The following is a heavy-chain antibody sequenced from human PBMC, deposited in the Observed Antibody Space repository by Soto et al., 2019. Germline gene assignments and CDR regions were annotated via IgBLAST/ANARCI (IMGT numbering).Heavy chain of an antibody. CDR3: ASHYDFWSGYPFDY. CDR2: IYHSGST. D-gene: IGHD3-3*01. J-gene: IGHJ4*02. V-gene: IGHV4-38-2*01. Sequence: LSLTCAVSGYSISSGYYWGWIRQPPGKGLEWIGSIYHSGSTYYNPSLKSRVTISVDTSKNQFSLKLSSVTAADTAVYYCASHYDFWSGYPFDYWGQGTLVTVSS. CDR1: GYSISSGYY.